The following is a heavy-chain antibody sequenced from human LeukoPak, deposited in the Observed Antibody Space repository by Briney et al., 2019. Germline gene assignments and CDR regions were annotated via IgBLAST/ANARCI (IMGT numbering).Heavy chain of an antibody. CDR3: ARHAPAPGYCSGGSCGQDY. D-gene: IGHD2-15*01. CDR2: IYYSGST. V-gene: IGHV4-59*08. CDR1: GGSISSYY. J-gene: IGHJ4*02. Sequence: TETLSLTCTVSGGSISSYYWSWIRQPPGKGLEWIGYIYYSGSTNYNPSLKSRVTISVDTSKNQFSLKLSSVTAADTAVYYCARHAPAPGYCSGGSCGQDYWGQGTLVTVSS.